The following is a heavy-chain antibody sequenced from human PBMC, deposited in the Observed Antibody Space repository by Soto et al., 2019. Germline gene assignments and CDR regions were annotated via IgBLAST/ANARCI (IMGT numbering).Heavy chain of an antibody. CDR3: ARVDIVATIIDY. Sequence: QVQLVQSGAEVKKPGASVMVSCKASGYTFTSYGISWVRQAPGRGLEWMGWISAYNGNTNYAQKLQGRVTMTTDTTTSRAYMELRSLRSDDTAVDYCARVDIVATIIDYWGEGTLVTVST. V-gene: IGHV1-18*01. CDR1: GYTFTSYG. J-gene: IGHJ4*02. D-gene: IGHD5-12*01. CDR2: ISAYNGNT.